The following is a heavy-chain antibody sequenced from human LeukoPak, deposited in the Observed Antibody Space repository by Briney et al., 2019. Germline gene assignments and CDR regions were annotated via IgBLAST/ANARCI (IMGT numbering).Heavy chain of an antibody. CDR3: VKGTTFDAFDM. Sequence: GGSLRLSCAASGFTFDDYAMHWVQQVPGKGLEWVSGIGWNSGGIGYADSVKGRFTISRDNAKNSLYLQMNSLRPEDTALFYCVKGTTFDAFDMWGQGTMVTVSS. CDR1: GFTFDDYA. J-gene: IGHJ3*02. CDR2: IGWNSGGI. D-gene: IGHD4-17*01. V-gene: IGHV3-9*01.